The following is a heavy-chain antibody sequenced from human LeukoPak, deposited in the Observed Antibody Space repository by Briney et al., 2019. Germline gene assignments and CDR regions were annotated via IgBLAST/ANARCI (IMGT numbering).Heavy chain of an antibody. J-gene: IGHJ5*02. D-gene: IGHD2-2*01. V-gene: IGHV3-23*01. CDR2: ISGSGGGT. CDR3: AKDRGVKPAANWFDP. Sequence: GGSLRLSCAASGFTFSSYAMSWVRQAPGKGLEWVSAISGSGGGTYYADSVKGRFTISRDNSKNTLYLQMNSLRAEDTAVYYCAKDRGVKPAANWFDPWGQGTLVTVSS. CDR1: GFTFSSYA.